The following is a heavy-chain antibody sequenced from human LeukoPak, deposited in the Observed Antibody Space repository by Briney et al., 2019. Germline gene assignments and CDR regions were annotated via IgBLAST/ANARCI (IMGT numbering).Heavy chain of an antibody. D-gene: IGHD6-6*01. CDR1: GFTFSTCE. V-gene: IGHV3-48*03. J-gene: IGHJ4*02. CDR2: IDSSSSSI. CDR3: AKVGRSTRPGY. Sequence: PGGPLRLSCAASGFTFSTCEMNWVRQAPGKGLEWVSYIDSSSSSIYYADSVKGRFTISRDNAKNSLYLQMNSLRAEDTAVYYCAKVGRSTRPGYWGQGTLVTVSS.